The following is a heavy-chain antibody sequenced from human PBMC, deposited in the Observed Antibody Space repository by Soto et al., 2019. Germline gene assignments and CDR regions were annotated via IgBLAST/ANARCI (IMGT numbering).Heavy chain of an antibody. CDR2: IYYSGST. V-gene: IGHV4-59*01. D-gene: IGHD3-10*01. Sequence: PSETLSLTCTVSGGSISSYSWTWIRPPPGKGLEWIGYIYYSGSTNYNPSLKSRVTISVDTSKNQFSLKLSSVTAADTAVYCCARTDRQTIVRGANYMDVWGKGTTVTVSS. CDR1: GGSISSYS. CDR3: ARTDRQTIVRGANYMDV. J-gene: IGHJ6*03.